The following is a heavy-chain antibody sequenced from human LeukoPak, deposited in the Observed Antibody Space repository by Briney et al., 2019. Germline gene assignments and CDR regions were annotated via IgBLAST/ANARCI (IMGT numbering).Heavy chain of an antibody. Sequence: ASVKVSCKASGYTFTGYYMHWVRQAPGQGLEWMGWINPNSGGTNYAQKFQGRVTMTRDTSISTAYMELSRLRSDDTAVYYCARDRLERRKEYGSGGYLHYWGQGTLVSVSS. CDR3: ARDRLERRKEYGSGGYLHY. J-gene: IGHJ4*02. V-gene: IGHV1-2*02. CDR2: INPNSGGT. D-gene: IGHD3-10*01. CDR1: GYTFTGYY.